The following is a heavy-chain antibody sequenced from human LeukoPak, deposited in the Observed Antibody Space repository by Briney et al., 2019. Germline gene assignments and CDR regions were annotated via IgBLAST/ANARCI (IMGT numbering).Heavy chain of an antibody. CDR3: ARRDYGDPYYGMDV. V-gene: IGHV3-9*01. J-gene: IGHJ6*02. CDR1: GFTFDAYA. D-gene: IGHD4-17*01. CDR2: ISWNSGSI. Sequence: GRSLRLSCAASGFTFDAYAMHWVRQAPGKGLEWVSGISWNSGSIGYADSVKGRFTISRDNAKNSLYLQMNSLRAEDTAVYYCARRDYGDPYYGMDVWGQGTTVTVSS.